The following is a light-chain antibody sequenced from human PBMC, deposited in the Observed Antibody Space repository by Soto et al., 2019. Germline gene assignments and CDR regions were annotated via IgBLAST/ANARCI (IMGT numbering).Light chain of an antibody. Sequence: EIVLTQSPGTLSLSPGERATLSCTASQSVSSSYLAWYQQKPGQAPRLLIYGASSRATGIPDRFSGSGSGTDFTLTISRLEPEDFALYFCQQYGSSPVTFGGGPKVDI. CDR1: QSVSSSY. CDR2: GAS. J-gene: IGKJ4*01. CDR3: QQYGSSPVT. V-gene: IGKV3-20*01.